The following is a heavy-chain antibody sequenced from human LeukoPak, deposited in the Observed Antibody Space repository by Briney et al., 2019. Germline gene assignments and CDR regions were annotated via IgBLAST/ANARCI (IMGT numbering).Heavy chain of an antibody. CDR2: IYYTGNP. V-gene: IGHV4-59*01. CDR3: GSTIYSPSLRSRVTISVDTSENQFSLKLSSVTAADTAVYYCARMGAIGGASAIPDY. Sequence: SETLSLTCTVSGGSISSYYWSWVRQPPGKGLEWIGLIYYTGNPSHRPPLRSRAPISVDTPENHFPPKLQSVARADPPVYYWGSTIYSPSLRSRVTISVDTSENQFSLKLSSVTAADTAVYYCARMGAIGGASAIPDYWGQGTLVPVSS. D-gene: IGHD3-10*01. J-gene: IGHJ4*02. CDR1: GGSISSYY.